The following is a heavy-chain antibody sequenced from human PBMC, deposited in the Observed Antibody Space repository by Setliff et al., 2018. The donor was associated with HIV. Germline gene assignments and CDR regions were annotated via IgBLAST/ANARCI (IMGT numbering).Heavy chain of an antibody. V-gene: IGHV3-33*01. CDR1: GFTFSSYG. J-gene: IGHJ4*02. Sequence: PGGSLRLSCAASGFTFSSYGMHWVRQAPGKGLEWVAVIWYDGSNKYYPDSVKGRFTISRDNSKNTLYLQMNSLRAEDTAVYYCAQQLVGYWGQGTLVTVSS. D-gene: IGHD6-6*01. CDR2: IWYDGSNK. CDR3: AQQLVGY.